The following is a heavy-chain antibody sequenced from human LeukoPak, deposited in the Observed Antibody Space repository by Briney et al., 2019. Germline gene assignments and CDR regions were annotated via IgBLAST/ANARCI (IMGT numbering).Heavy chain of an antibody. J-gene: IGHJ4*02. CDR3: ARGSPPFDY. CDR2: ISGYNGNT. CDR1: GYTFTRYG. Sequence: ASVKVSCKASGYTFTRYGISWVRQAPGQGLEWMGWISGYNGNTNYAQKFQGRVSMTADTSTSTAYMELRSLRSDDTAVYYCARGSPPFDYWGQGTLVTVSS. V-gene: IGHV1-18*01.